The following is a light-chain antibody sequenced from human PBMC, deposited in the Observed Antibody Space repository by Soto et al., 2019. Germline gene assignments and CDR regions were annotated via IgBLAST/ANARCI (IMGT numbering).Light chain of an antibody. V-gene: IGKV3-11*01. Sequence: EIVLTQSPATLSLSPGERAALSCRASQNVGNFLAWYQQKPGQAPSLLLYDASNRPPGIPARFRGSGSGTDFTLAISSLESEDFAVYFCQQRFNWPATFGQGTKVEIK. CDR1: QNVGNF. CDR3: QQRFNWPAT. CDR2: DAS. J-gene: IGKJ1*01.